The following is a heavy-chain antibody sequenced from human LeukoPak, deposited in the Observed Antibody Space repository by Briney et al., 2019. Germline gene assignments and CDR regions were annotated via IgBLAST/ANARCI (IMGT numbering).Heavy chain of an antibody. CDR3: AKDFELLYTPTAGGDY. V-gene: IGHV3-23*01. D-gene: IGHD3-10*01. CDR1: GFTFSSYA. Sequence: GGSLRLSCAASGFTFSSYAMSWVRQAPGKGLERVSAISGSGGSTYYADSVKGRFTISRDNSKNTLYLQMNSLRAEDTAVYYCAKDFELLYTPTAGGDYWGQGTLVTVSS. CDR2: ISGSGGST. J-gene: IGHJ4*02.